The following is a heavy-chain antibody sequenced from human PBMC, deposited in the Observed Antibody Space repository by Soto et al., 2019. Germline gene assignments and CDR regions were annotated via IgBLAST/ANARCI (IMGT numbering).Heavy chain of an antibody. CDR1: GGSISSGGYS. Sequence: SETLSLTCAVSGGSISSGGYSWSWIRQPPGKGLEWIGYIYHSGSTHYNPSLKSRVTISVDRSKNQFSLKLSSVTAADTAVYYCARGLNTAAALDYWGQGTLVTVSS. CDR2: IYHSGST. CDR3: ARGLNTAAALDY. D-gene: IGHD6-13*01. J-gene: IGHJ4*02. V-gene: IGHV4-30-2*01.